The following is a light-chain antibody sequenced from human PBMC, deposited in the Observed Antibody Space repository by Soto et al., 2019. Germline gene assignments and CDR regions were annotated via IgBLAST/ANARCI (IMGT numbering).Light chain of an antibody. CDR3: QQYNNWPPS. CDR2: GAS. J-gene: IGKJ1*01. V-gene: IGKV3D-15*01. CDR1: QSVSGN. Sequence: EIVMTQSPATLSVSPEERATLSCRASQSVSGNLAWYQQKPGQAPRLLIYGASTRATGIPASFSGSGSGTEFTLTISRLQSEDFAVYYCQQYNNWPPSFGQGTKVEIK.